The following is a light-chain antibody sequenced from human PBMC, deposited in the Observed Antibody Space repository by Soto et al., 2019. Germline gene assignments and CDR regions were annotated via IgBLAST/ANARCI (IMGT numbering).Light chain of an antibody. CDR3: QQRSNWPPRYT. CDR1: QSVSSY. CDR2: DAS. V-gene: IGKV3-11*01. J-gene: IGKJ2*01. Sequence: EIVLTQSPATLSLSPGERATLSCRASQSVSSYLAWYQQKPGQAPRLLIYDASNRATGSPARFSGSGSGTDFTLTIRCLDPEDFAVYYCQQRSNWPPRYTFGQGTKLEIK.